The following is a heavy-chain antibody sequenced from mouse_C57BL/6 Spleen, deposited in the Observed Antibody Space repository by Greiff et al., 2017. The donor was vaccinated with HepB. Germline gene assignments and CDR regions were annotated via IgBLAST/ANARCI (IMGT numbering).Heavy chain of an antibody. J-gene: IGHJ2*01. Sequence: EVNVVESGGDLVKPGGSLKLSCAASGFTFSSYGMSWVRQTPDKRLEWVATISSGGSYTYYPDSVKGRFTISRDNAKNTLYLQMSSLKSEDTAMYYCARQGSSGYAGYYFDYWGQGTTLTVSS. D-gene: IGHD3-2*02. CDR3: ARQGSSGYAGYYFDY. CDR1: GFTFSSYG. V-gene: IGHV5-6*01. CDR2: ISSGGSYT.